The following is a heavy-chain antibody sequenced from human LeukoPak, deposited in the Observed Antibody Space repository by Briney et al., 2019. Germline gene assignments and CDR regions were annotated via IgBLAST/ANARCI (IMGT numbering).Heavy chain of an antibody. CDR1: GGSISSGSYY. V-gene: IGHV4-31*03. CDR2: IYYSGNT. J-gene: IGHJ6*02. Sequence: SETLSLTCTVSGGSISSGSYYWHWIRQYPGKGLEWIGYIYYSGNTHYNPSLKSRLTISIDTSRNQFSLKLNFVTAADTALYYCARERRGSYYFYGLDVWGQGTTVTVSS. CDR3: ARERRGSYYFYGLDV.